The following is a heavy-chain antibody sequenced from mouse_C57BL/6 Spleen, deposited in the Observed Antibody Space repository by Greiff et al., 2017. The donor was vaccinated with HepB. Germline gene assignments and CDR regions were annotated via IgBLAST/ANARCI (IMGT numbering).Heavy chain of an antibody. CDR3: ARVLYSNYAYIDY. CDR2: ISYDGSN. V-gene: IGHV3-6*01. CDR1: GYSITSGYY. D-gene: IGHD2-5*01. J-gene: IGHJ2*01. Sequence: DVQLQESGPGLVKPSQSLSLTCSVTGYSITSGYYWNWIRQFPGNKLEWMGYISYDGSNNYNPSLKNRISITRDTSKNQFFLKLNSVTTEDTATYYCARVLYSNYAYIDYWGQGTTLTVSS.